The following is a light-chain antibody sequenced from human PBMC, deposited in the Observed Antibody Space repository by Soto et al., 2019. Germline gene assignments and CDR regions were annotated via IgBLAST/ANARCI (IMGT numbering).Light chain of an antibody. Sequence: TQMTQSPSSLSASVGEKIIITCRASRDVGSGVCWYQQKPGQAPQLVIYAASNLYTWVPSRFSGRRCGTEFTLSISSRQPEDFASYYCLQDDGDSWTFGQGTKVEIE. J-gene: IGKJ1*01. V-gene: IGKV1-6*01. CDR1: RDVGSG. CDR3: LQDDGDSWT. CDR2: AAS.